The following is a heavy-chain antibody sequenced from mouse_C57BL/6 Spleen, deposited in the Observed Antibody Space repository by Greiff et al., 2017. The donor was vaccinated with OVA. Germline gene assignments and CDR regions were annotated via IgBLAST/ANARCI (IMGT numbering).Heavy chain of an antibody. V-gene: IGHV5-4*01. J-gene: IGHJ2*01. CDR2: ISDGGSYT. CDR1: GFTFSSYA. Sequence: EVQLVESGGGLVKPGGSLKLSCAASGFTFSSYAMSWVRQTPEKRLAWVATISDGGSYTYYPDNVKGRFTISRDNAKNNLYLQMSHLKSDDTAMYYCARDRGSRGYFDYWGQGTTLTVSS. D-gene: IGHD1-1*01. CDR3: ARDRGSRGYFDY.